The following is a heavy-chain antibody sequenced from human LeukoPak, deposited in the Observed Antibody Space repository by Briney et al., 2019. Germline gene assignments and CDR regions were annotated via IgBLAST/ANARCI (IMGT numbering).Heavy chain of an antibody. CDR3: ASRDSSSSIDY. V-gene: IGHV4-61*02. D-gene: IGHD6-13*01. CDR1: GGSISSGDYY. CDR2: IYTSGST. J-gene: IGHJ4*02. Sequence: SQTLSLTCTVSGGSISSGDYYWSWIRQPPGKGLEWIGRIYTSGSTNYNPSLKSRVTISVDTSKNQFSLKLSSVTAADTAVYYCASRDSSSSIDYWGQGTLVTVSS.